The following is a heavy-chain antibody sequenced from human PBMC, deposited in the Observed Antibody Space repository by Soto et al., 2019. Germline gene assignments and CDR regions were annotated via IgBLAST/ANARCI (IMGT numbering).Heavy chain of an antibody. Sequence: PGGSLRLSCAASGFTFSTYAMNWVRQFPGRGLEWVSYISSSSSAIDYADSVKGRFTVSRDNAKNSLYLQMNSLRDEDTAVYYCASDRSLGSNWYYYLESWGQRTLVTVS. CDR3: ASDRSLGSNWYYYLES. CDR1: GFTFSTYA. CDR2: ISSSSSAI. D-gene: IGHD3-16*01. V-gene: IGHV3-48*02. J-gene: IGHJ4*02.